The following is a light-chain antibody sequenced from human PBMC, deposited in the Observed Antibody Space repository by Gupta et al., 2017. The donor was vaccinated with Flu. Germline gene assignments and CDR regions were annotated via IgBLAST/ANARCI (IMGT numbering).Light chain of an antibody. CDR3: LLSYSGARV. Sequence: QAVETQEPSLTVSPCGTVAPTCGSSTGAVPSGHYPYWFQQKPGQAHRALIYDTSNKHAGTAARFSGSLRGGKAALTLSGAQAEDEDEYYCLLSYSGARVFGGGIKLTVL. V-gene: IGLV7-46*01. CDR1: TGAVPSGHY. CDR2: DTS. J-gene: IGLJ3*02.